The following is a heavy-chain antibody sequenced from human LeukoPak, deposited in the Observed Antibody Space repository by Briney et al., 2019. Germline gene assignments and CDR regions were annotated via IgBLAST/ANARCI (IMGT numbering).Heavy chain of an antibody. D-gene: IGHD5-18*01. V-gene: IGHV4-4*02. J-gene: IGHJ3*02. CDR1: GGSISSSNW. CDR3: ARSGYSYGADAFDI. Sequence: SGTLSLTCAVSGGSISSSNWWSWVRQPPGKGLEWIGEIYNSGSTNYNPSLKSRVTISVDKSKNQFSLKLSSVTAADTAVYYCARSGYSYGADAFDIWGQGTMVTVSS. CDR2: IYNSGST.